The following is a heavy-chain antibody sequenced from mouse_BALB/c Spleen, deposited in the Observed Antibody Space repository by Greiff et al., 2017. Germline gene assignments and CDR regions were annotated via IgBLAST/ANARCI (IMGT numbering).Heavy chain of an antibody. CDR3: ARDRGSPAWFAY. CDR1: GFTFSSYA. V-gene: IGHV5-6-5*01. CDR2: ISSGGST. D-gene: IGHD1-1*01. J-gene: IGHJ3*01. Sequence: EVKVVESGGGLVKPGGSLKLSCAASGFTFSSYAMSWVRQTPEKRLEWVASISSGGSTYYPDSVKGRFTISRDNAKNTLYLQMSSLKSEDTAMYYCARDRGSPAWFAYWGQGTLVTVSA.